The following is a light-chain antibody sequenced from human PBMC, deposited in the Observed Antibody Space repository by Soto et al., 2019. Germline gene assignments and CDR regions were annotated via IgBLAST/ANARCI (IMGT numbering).Light chain of an antibody. CDR1: QSVSNN. V-gene: IGKV3-15*01. J-gene: IGKJ1*01. CDR2: GAS. Sequence: EIVMTQSPATLSVSPGERATLSCRASQSVSNNLAWYQKKPGQAPRLLIYGASTRATGIPARFSGSGSGTEFTLNISSLQYEDFAVYYCQKYNTGWTLGPGTRVEI. CDR3: QKYNTGWT.